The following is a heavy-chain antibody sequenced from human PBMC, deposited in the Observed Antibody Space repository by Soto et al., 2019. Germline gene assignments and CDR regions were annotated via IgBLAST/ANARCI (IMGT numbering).Heavy chain of an antibody. CDR2: INSDGSTT. Sequence: EVQLVESGGGLVQPGGSLRLSCAASGFTFSSCWMHWVRQAPGKGLVWVSRINSDGSTTSYTDSVKGRFTISRDNAKNTLYLQMNSLRAEDTAVYYCARVGYGSGSYYWGQGPLVTVSS. V-gene: IGHV3-74*01. CDR3: ARVGYGSGSYY. CDR1: GFTFSSCW. J-gene: IGHJ4*02. D-gene: IGHD3-10*01.